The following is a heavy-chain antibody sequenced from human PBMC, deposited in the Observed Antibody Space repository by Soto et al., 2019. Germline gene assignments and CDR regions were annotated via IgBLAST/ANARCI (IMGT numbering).Heavy chain of an antibody. Sequence: PSETLSLTCTVSGGSISSGDYYWSWIRQPPGKGLEWIGYIYYSGSTYYNPSLKSRVTISVDTSKNQFSLKLSSVTAADTAVYYCARGSHDWSYFDYWGQGTLVTVSS. V-gene: IGHV4-30-4*01. D-gene: IGHD3-3*01. CDR2: IYYSGST. J-gene: IGHJ4*02. CDR3: ARGSHDWSYFDY. CDR1: GGSISSGDYY.